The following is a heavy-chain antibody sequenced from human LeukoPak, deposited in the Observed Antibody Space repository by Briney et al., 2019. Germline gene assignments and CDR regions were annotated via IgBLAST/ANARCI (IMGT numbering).Heavy chain of an antibody. V-gene: IGHV3-48*03. Sequence: GGSLRLSCAASGFTFSSYEMNWVRQAPGKGLEWVSYIRSSGSTIYYADSVKGRFTISRDNAKNSLYLQMNSLRAEDTAVYYCAIIYDSSGYDDYWGQGTLVTVSS. J-gene: IGHJ4*02. D-gene: IGHD3-22*01. CDR3: AIIYDSSGYDDY. CDR1: GFTFSSYE. CDR2: IRSSGSTI.